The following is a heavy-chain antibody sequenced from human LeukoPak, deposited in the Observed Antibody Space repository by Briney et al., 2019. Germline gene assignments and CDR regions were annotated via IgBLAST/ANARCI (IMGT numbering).Heavy chain of an antibody. CDR3: ARGGDSGYDYANFDY. Sequence: SETLSLTCTVSGGSISSGGYYWSWIRQPPGKGLEWIGYIYYSGSTNYNPSLKSRVTISVDTSKNQFSLKLSSVTAADTAVYYCARGGDSGYDYANFDYWGQGTLVTVSS. D-gene: IGHD5-12*01. CDR2: IYYSGST. V-gene: IGHV4-61*08. CDR1: GGSISSGGYY. J-gene: IGHJ4*02.